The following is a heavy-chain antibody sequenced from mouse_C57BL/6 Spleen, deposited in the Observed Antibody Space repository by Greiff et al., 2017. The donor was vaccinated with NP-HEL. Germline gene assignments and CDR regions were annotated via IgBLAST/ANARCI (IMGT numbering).Heavy chain of an antibody. CDR1: GFSLTSYG. J-gene: IGHJ2*01. CDR3: AREGWDSNYPYFDY. CDR2: IWSGGST. Sequence: VQLQQSGPGLVQPSQSLSITCTVSGFSLTSYGVHWVRQSPGKGLEWLGVIWSGGSTDYNAAFISRLSISKDNSKSQVFFKMNSLQADDTAIYYCAREGWDSNYPYFDYWGQGTTLTVSS. D-gene: IGHD2-5*01. V-gene: IGHV2-2*01.